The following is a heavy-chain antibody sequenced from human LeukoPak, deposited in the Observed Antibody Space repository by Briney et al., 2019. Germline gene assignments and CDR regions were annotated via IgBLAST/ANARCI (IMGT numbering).Heavy chain of an antibody. V-gene: IGHV3-23*01. CDR1: GFSFSFYA. D-gene: IGHD2-21*01. CDR2: ITGRSDDI. CDR3: AKAGDCGGPRCNWWLDL. Sequence: GGSLRLSCTASGFSFSFYAMTWVRQAPGKSLEWVSTITGRSDDIIYADSVKGRFTISRDNSKNTVNLQMNSLRAEDTAVYYCAKAGDCGGPRCNWWLDLWGRGTLVTVSS. J-gene: IGHJ2*01.